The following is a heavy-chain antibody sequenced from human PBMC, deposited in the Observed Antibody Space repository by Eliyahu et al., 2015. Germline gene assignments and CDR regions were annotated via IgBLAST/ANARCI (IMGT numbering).Heavy chain of an antibody. V-gene: IGHV3-23*01. Sequence: EVQLLESGGGLVQPGGSLRLSCXASGFTFSSYAMSWVRQAPGKGLEWVSAISGSGGSTYYADSVKGRFTISRDNSKNTLYLQMNSLRAEDTAVYYCAKDPRLYGSYLVDYWGQGTLVTVSS. J-gene: IGHJ4*02. CDR2: ISGSGGST. CDR1: GFTFSSYA. CDR3: AKDPRLYGSYLVDY. D-gene: IGHD1-26*01.